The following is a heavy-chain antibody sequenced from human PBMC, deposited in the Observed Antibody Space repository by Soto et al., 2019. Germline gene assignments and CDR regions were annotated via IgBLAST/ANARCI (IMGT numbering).Heavy chain of an antibody. D-gene: IGHD2-15*01. V-gene: IGHV1-69*08. CDR3: ATDGGFCTGGSCN. J-gene: IGHJ4*02. CDR1: GGTFTNYS. Sequence: QVQLVQSGAEVREPGSSVKVSCKPSGGTFTNYSISWVRQAPGQGLEWMGRIIPILGRANYAPRFKGRVSITADKFTSTVYVEVYSLESDDTAVYYCATDGGFCTGGSCNWGQGTLVTVSS. CDR2: IIPILGRA.